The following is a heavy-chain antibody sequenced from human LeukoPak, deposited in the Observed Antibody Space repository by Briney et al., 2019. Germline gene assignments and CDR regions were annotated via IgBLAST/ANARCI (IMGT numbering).Heavy chain of an antibody. J-gene: IGHJ4*02. CDR3: ATFALSADPYCGGDCYNYFDY. CDR1: GGSISSGGYC. CDR2: IYYSGST. V-gene: IGHV4-31*03. D-gene: IGHD2-21*02. Sequence: PSETLSLTCTVSGGSISSGGYCWSWIRQHPGKGLEWIVYIYYSGSTYYNPSLKSRVTISVDTSKNQFSLKLSSVTAADTAVYYCATFALSADPYCGGDCYNYFDYWGQGTLVTVSS.